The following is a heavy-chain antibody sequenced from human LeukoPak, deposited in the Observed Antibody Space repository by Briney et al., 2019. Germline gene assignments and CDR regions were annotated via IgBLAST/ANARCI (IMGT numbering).Heavy chain of an antibody. V-gene: IGHV5-51*01. CDR2: IYPGDSDT. D-gene: IGHD6-19*01. Sequence: GESLKISCKGSGYSFTNYWIGWVRQMPGKGLEWMGIIYPGDSDTRYSPSFQGQVTISADKSINTAYLQWSSLKASDTAMNCCARRAAVADLDMYYFDYWGQGTLVTVSS. J-gene: IGHJ4*02. CDR1: GYSFTNYW. CDR3: ARRAAVADLDMYYFDY.